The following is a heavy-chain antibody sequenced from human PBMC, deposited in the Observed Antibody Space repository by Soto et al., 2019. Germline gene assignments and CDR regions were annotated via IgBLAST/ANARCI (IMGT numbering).Heavy chain of an antibody. Sequence: QVQLQESGPGLVKPSGPLSLTCAVSGGSISSNNWWSWVRQPPGRGLEWIGEIYHSGSTNYNPSLKSRVTMSVDKSNNHFSPKLSSVTAADTAVYYCAASWNFSVFNWGQGTLVIVSS. CDR3: AASWNFSVFN. D-gene: IGHD1-7*01. CDR2: IYHSGST. V-gene: IGHV4-4*02. CDR1: GGSISSNNW. J-gene: IGHJ4*02.